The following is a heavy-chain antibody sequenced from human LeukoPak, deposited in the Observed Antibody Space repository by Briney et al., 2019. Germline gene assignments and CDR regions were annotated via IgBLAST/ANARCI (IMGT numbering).Heavy chain of an antibody. V-gene: IGHV3-21*01. J-gene: IGHJ4*02. CDR2: ISSSTYI. CDR1: GFTFSSYS. D-gene: IGHD2-15*01. Sequence: GGSLRLSCAASGFTFSSYSMNWVRQAPGKGLEWVSSISSSTYIYYGDSLRGRFTISRDNAKSSLYLQMNSLRAEDTAVYFCAREGCGGGSCYSMAFDYWGQGTLVTVSS. CDR3: AREGCGGGSCYSMAFDY.